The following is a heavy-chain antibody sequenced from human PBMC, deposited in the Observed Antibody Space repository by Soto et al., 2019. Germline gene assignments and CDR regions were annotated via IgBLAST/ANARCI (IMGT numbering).Heavy chain of an antibody. D-gene: IGHD3-16*02. Sequence: SETLSLTCTVSGGSISSSSYYWGWIRQPPGKGLEWIGSIYYSGSTYYNPSLKSRVTISVDTSKNQFSLKLSSVTAADTAVYYCASGRDFMITFGGVIGIDYWGQGTLVTVSS. CDR2: IYYSGST. CDR1: GGSISSSSYY. J-gene: IGHJ4*02. V-gene: IGHV4-39*01. CDR3: ASGRDFMITFGGVIGIDY.